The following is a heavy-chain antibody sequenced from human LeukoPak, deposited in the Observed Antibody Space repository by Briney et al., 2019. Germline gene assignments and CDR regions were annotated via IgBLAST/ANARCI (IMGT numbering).Heavy chain of an antibody. CDR3: AKNAQYDGHYPLDY. D-gene: IGHD4/OR15-4a*01. CDR1: RFTLSTYW. V-gene: IGHV3-23*01. CDR2: TSDRGDYT. J-gene: IGHJ4*02. Sequence: PGGSLRLSCAASRFTLSTYWMSWVRQAPGKGLEWVSGTSDRGDYTYYADSVKGRFTISRDTSKNTLYLQMNSLRAEDTALYFCAKNAQYDGHYPLDYWGQGTLVTVSA.